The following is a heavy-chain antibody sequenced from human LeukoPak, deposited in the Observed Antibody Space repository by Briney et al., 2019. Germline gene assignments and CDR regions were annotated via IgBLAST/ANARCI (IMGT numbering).Heavy chain of an antibody. V-gene: IGHV5-51*01. CDR1: GYSFTSYW. J-gene: IGHJ4*02. D-gene: IGHD3-22*01. CDR3: ARRPVYYYDSSANPACFFDY. CDR2: IYPGDSDT. Sequence: GESLKISCKGSGYSFTSYWIGWVRQMPGKGLEWMGIIYPGDSDTRYSPSFQGQVTISADKSISTAYLQWSSLNASDTAMYSCARRPVYYYDSSANPACFFDYGGQGTLVTLS.